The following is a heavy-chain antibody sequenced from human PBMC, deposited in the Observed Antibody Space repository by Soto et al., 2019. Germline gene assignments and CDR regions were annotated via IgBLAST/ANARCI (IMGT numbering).Heavy chain of an antibody. J-gene: IGHJ4*02. D-gene: IGHD6-6*01. V-gene: IGHV3-11*06. CDR2: ISSSSSYT. CDR3: ARGGPGGIADRVGGY. CDR1: GFTFSDYY. Sequence: QVQLVESGGGLVKPGGSLRLSCAASGFTFSDYYMSWIRQAPGKVLEWVSYISSSSSYTNYADSVKGRFTISRDNAKNSLYLQMNSLRAEDTAVYYCARGGPGGIADRVGGYWGQGTLVTVSS.